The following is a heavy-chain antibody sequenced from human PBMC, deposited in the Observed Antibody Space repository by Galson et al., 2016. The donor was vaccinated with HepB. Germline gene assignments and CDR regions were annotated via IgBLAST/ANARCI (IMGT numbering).Heavy chain of an antibody. CDR2: INEDGSQR. CDR1: GFTFRSYW. CDR3: ARRGTYGSAYFHI. Sequence: SLRLSCAASGFTFRSYWMRWIRQTPGMGMEWVANINEDGSQRHYLDPVKGRFTISRDNSRNSLYLQMTILRVEDTAVYFCARRGTYGSAYFHIWGRGTMVTVSS. V-gene: IGHV3-7*01. D-gene: IGHD3-10*01. J-gene: IGHJ3*02.